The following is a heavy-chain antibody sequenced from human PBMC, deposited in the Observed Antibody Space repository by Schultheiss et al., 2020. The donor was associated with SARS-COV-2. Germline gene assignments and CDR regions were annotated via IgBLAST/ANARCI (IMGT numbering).Heavy chain of an antibody. J-gene: IGHJ4*02. D-gene: IGHD4-17*01. CDR3: ARDWDDYGDYHAFDI. Sequence: GGSLRLSCAASGFTFSSYAMHWVRQAPGKGLEWVAVISYDGSNKYYADSVKGRFTISRDNSKNTLYLQMNSLRAEDTAVYYCARDWDDYGDYHAFDIWGQGTLVTVSS. V-gene: IGHV3-30*01. CDR1: GFTFSSYA. CDR2: ISYDGSNK.